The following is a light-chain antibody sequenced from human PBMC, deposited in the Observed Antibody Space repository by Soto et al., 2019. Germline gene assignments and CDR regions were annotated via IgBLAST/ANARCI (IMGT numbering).Light chain of an antibody. Sequence: QSALTQPASVSGSAGQSITISCSGTMRDVGAYNLVSWYQQHPGTAPKLIIYEVRNRPSGISSRFSGSRSGNTASLTISGPQPEDGGIYYCSAYTARGPLVFGGGPNLPFL. CDR3: SAYTARGPLV. J-gene: IGLJ3*02. V-gene: IGLV2-14*01. CDR1: MRDVGAYNL. CDR2: EVR.